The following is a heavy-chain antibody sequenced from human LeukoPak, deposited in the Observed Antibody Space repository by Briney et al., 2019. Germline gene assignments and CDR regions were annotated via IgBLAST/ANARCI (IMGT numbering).Heavy chain of an antibody. J-gene: IGHJ4*02. V-gene: IGHV5-51*01. CDR1: GYNFTSYW. CDR3: ARRSPYNRNDNYFDY. Sequence: GESLKISCKGSGYNFTSYWIGWVRQMPGKGLEWMGIIYPGDSDTRYSPSFQGQVTISADKSISTAYLQWSSLKASDTAMYYCARRSPYNRNDNYFDYWGQGTLVTVSS. CDR2: IYPGDSDT. D-gene: IGHD1-20*01.